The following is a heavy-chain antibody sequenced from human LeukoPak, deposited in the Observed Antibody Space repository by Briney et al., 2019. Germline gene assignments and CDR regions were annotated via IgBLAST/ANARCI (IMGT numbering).Heavy chain of an antibody. CDR1: GGSISSGDYY. CDR3: ARSRGNSAPIEFQH. J-gene: IGHJ1*01. CDR2: IYYSGST. V-gene: IGHV4-30-4*01. Sequence: PSQTLSLTCTVSGGSISSGDYYWSWIRQPPGKGLEWIGYIYYSGSTYYNPSLKSRVTISVDTSKNQFSLKLSSVTAADTAVYYCARSRGNSAPIEFQHWGQGTLVTVSS. D-gene: IGHD4-23*01.